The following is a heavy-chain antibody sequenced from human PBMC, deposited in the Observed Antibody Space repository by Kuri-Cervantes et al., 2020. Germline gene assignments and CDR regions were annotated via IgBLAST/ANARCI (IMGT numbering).Heavy chain of an antibody. D-gene: IGHD6-13*01. CDR1: GFTFRNYA. CDR2: ISSSDDST. V-gene: IGHV3-23*01. Sequence: GGSLRLSCAASGFTFRNYAMTWVRQAPGKGLEWVSTISSSDDSTYYSDSVKGRFTISRDNSKNTLYLQMNSLRAEDTAVYYCARVSLAAADSDYWGQGTLVTVSS. J-gene: IGHJ4*02. CDR3: ARVSLAAADSDY.